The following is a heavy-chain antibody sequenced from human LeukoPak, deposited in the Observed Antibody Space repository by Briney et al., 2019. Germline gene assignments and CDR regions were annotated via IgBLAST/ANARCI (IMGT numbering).Heavy chain of an antibody. V-gene: IGHV3-11*04. Sequence: LSLTCTVSGGSISIYYWSWIRQAPGKGLEWVSYISSSGSTIYYADSVKGRFTISRDNAKNSLYLQMNSLRAEDTAVYYCARTIAARVYYFDYWGQGTLVTVSS. D-gene: IGHD6-6*01. CDR1: GGSISIYY. CDR3: ARTIAARVYYFDY. CDR2: ISSSGSTI. J-gene: IGHJ4*02.